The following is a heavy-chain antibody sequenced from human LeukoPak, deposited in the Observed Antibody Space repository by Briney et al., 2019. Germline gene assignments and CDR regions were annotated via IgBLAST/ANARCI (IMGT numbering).Heavy chain of an antibody. J-gene: IGHJ3*02. V-gene: IGHV3-23*01. Sequence: GGSLRLSCAASGFTFSSYAMSWVRQAPGKGLEWVSAISGSGGSTYYADSVKGRFTISRDNSKNTLYLQMNSLGAEDTAVYYCAKPITMIVVVITDDAFDIWGQGTMVTVSS. CDR1: GFTFSSYA. CDR3: AKPITMIVVVITDDAFDI. CDR2: ISGSGGST. D-gene: IGHD3-22*01.